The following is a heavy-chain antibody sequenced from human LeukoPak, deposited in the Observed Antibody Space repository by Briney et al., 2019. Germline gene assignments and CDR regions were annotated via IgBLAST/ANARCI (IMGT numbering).Heavy chain of an antibody. Sequence: ASVKVSCKASGYTFTGYYMHWVRQAPGQGLEWMGWIDPNSGGTNYAQKFQGRVTMTRDTSISTAYMELSRLRSDDTAVYYCARPPHVARYYYDSSGYFDYWGQGTLVTVSS. J-gene: IGHJ4*02. CDR2: IDPNSGGT. V-gene: IGHV1-2*02. CDR3: ARPPHVARYYYDSSGYFDY. D-gene: IGHD3-22*01. CDR1: GYTFTGYY.